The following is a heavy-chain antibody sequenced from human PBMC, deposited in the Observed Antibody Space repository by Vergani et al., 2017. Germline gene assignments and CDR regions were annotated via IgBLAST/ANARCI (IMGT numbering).Heavy chain of an antibody. V-gene: IGHV3-30*02. CDR2: IRYDGSNK. CDR1: GFTFSSYG. D-gene: IGHD4-17*01. Sequence: QVQLVESGGGVVQPGGSLRLSCAASGFTFSSYGMHWVRQAPGKGREGVAFIRYDGSNKYYADSVKGRFTISRDNSKNTLYLQMNSLRAEDTAVYYCAXDPHHDYGEIFDYWCQGTLVAVSS. CDR3: AXDPHHDYGEIFDY. J-gene: IGHJ4*02.